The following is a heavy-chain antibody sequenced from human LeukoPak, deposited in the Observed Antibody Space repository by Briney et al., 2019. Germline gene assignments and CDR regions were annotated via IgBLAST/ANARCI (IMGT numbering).Heavy chain of an antibody. D-gene: IGHD4-17*01. Sequence: SETLSLTCTVSGGSISSSSYYWGWIRQPPGKGLEWIGEINHSGSTNYNPSLKSRVTISVDTSKNQFSLKLSSVTAADTAVYYCARGRSGIRVVPAPGNDYGDYGNFDYWGQGTLVTVSS. V-gene: IGHV4-39*07. CDR3: ARGRSGIRVVPAPGNDYGDYGNFDY. CDR2: INHSGST. CDR1: GGSISSSSYY. J-gene: IGHJ4*02.